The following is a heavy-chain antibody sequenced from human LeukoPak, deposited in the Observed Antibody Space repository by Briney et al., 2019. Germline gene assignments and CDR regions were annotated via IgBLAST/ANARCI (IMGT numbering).Heavy chain of an antibody. J-gene: IGHJ3*02. CDR3: VRDRGTATVRSFDI. V-gene: IGHV3-48*04. CDR2: ISSRGTTT. Sequence: PGGSLRLSCAASGFTFSSYSMNWVRQAPGKGLEWVSYISSRGTTTHYADPVRGRFIISRDNAENSLYLQMNSLRVEDTALYHCVRDRGTATVRSFDIWGQGTMVTVSS. CDR1: GFTFSSYS. D-gene: IGHD4-17*01.